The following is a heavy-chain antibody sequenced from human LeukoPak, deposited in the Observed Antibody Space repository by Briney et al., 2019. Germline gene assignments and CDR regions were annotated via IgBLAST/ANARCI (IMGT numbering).Heavy chain of an antibody. V-gene: IGHV3-30*18. Sequence: PGMSLRLSCAASRFVFSSCGIHWVRQAPGKGLEWVALISEDGSIKFYADSVKGRFTISGDNSKNTLYLQMNSLRAEDTAVYYCAKEVGARDAFDIWGQGTLVTVSP. CDR2: ISEDGSIK. J-gene: IGHJ3*02. CDR3: AKEVGARDAFDI. D-gene: IGHD1-26*01. CDR1: RFVFSSCG.